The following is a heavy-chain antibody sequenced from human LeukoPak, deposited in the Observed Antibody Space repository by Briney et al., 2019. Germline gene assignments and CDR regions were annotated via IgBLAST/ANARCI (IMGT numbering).Heavy chain of an antibody. V-gene: IGHV4-38-2*02. J-gene: IGHJ3*02. CDR3: ASQGPGVPSWDAFDI. Sequence: SETLSLTCTVSGYSISSGYYWGWIRQPPGKGLEWIGSIYHSGSTYYNPSLKSRVTISVDTSTNHFSLKLSSVTAADTAVYYCASQGPGVPSWDAFDIWGQGTMVTVSS. D-gene: IGHD3-10*01. CDR1: GYSISSGYY. CDR2: IYHSGST.